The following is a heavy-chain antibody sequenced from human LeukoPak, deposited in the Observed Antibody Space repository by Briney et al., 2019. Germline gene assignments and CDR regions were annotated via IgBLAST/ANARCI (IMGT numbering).Heavy chain of an antibody. D-gene: IGHD3-22*01. Sequence: PGGSLRLSCAASGFTFSSYAMSWVRQAPGKGLEWVSAISSSGGSTYYADSVKGRFTISRDNSKNTLYLQMNSLRAEDTAVYYCAKSPGGNYYDSSGRAFDIWGQGTMVTVSS. J-gene: IGHJ3*02. CDR1: GFTFSSYA. CDR2: ISSSGGST. V-gene: IGHV3-23*01. CDR3: AKSPGGNYYDSSGRAFDI.